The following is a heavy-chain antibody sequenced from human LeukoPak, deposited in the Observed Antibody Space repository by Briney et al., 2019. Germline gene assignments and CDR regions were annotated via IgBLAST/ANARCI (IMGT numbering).Heavy chain of an antibody. CDR2: IYYSGST. J-gene: IGHJ6*02. Sequence: SETLSLTCTVSGGSISSYYWSWIRQPPGKGLEWIGYIYYSGSTNYNPSLKSRVTISVDTSKNQFSLKLSSVTAADTAVYYCAREGVGGSYYFHYYGMDVWGQGTTVTVSS. CDR1: GGSISSYY. V-gene: IGHV4-59*01. CDR3: AREGVGGSYYFHYYGMDV. D-gene: IGHD1-26*01.